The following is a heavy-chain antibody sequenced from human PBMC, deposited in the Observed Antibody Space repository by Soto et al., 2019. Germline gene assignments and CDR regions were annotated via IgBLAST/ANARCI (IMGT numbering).Heavy chain of an antibody. CDR3: ARAPQWELLSHY. CDR2: ISSSSSTI. V-gene: IGHV3-48*01. D-gene: IGHD1-26*01. Sequence: GGSLRLSCAASGFTFSTYSMNWVRQAPGKGLEWVSYISSSSSTIFYTDSVKGRFTVSRDNAKNSLYQQMNSLRAEDTAVYYCARAPQWELLSHYWGQGTLVTVSS. CDR1: GFTFSTYS. J-gene: IGHJ4*02.